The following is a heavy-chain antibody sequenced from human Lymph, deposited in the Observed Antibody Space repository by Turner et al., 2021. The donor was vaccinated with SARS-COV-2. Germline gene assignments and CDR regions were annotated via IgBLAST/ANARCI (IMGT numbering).Heavy chain of an antibody. V-gene: IGHV1-69*10. CDR2: IIPILGIA. Sequence: VQLVQSVAEVKKPGSSVKVSCKASGGTFSTYVISWVRQAPGQGLEWMGGIIPILGIANYEQKVQGRVTITADKSTSTAYMELSSLRAEDTAVYHCARRHSGNYDAFDIWGQGTMVTVSS. CDR1: GGTFSTYV. J-gene: IGHJ3*02. D-gene: IGHD1-26*01. CDR3: ARRHSGNYDAFDI.